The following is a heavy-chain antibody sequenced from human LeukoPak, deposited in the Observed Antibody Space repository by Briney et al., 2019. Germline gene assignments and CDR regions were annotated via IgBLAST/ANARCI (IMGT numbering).Heavy chain of an antibody. V-gene: IGHV3-23*01. D-gene: IGHD1-26*01. CDR1: GFTFSTYA. CDR2: IIGSGDST. J-gene: IGHJ4*02. CDR3: AKRQVAAMAYYFDY. Sequence: GGSLRLSCAASGFTFSTYAMSWVRQAPGKGLEWVSAIIGSGDSTFYADSVKGRFTISRDNSKNTLYLQMNSLRAEDTAVYYCAKRQVAAMAYYFDYWGQGTLVTVSS.